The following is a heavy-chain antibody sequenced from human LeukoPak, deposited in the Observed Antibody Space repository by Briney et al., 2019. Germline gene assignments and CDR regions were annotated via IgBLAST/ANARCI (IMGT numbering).Heavy chain of an antibody. CDR3: AKEYSSSWYYLDY. J-gene: IGHJ4*02. Sequence: GASLRLSCAASGFTFSDYYMSWVRQAPGKGLEWVSTISGSGGSTYYADSVKGRFTISRDNSKNTLYLQMNSLRVEDTAVYYCAKEYSSSWYYLDYWGQGTLVTVSS. CDR2: ISGSGGST. CDR1: GFTFSDYY. V-gene: IGHV3-23*01. D-gene: IGHD6-13*01.